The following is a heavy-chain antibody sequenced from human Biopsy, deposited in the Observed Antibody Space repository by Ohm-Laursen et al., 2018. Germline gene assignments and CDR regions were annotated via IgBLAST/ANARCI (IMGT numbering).Heavy chain of an antibody. J-gene: IGHJ6*02. CDR3: ARAKLEPVYYYYGMDV. Sequence: ASVKVSCKASGYTFTSYGISWVRQAPGQGLEGMGWINTENGNTIYAQNPQGRVTMTADTSTSTAYMEVTSLRSDDTAVYYCARAKLEPVYYYYGMDVWGQGTTVTVSS. CDR2: INTENGNT. D-gene: IGHD1-1*01. V-gene: IGHV1-18*01. CDR1: GYTFTSYG.